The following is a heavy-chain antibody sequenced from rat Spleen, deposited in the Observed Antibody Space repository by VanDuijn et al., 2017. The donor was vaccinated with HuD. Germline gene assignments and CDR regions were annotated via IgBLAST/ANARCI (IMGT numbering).Heavy chain of an antibody. CDR1: GFTFSNYD. CDR2: ISYDGSST. J-gene: IGHJ4*01. D-gene: IGHD4-5*01. CDR3: ARHGRGKTTYYYVMDA. V-gene: IGHV5-29*01. Sequence: EVQLVESGGGLVQPGRSLKLSCAASGFTFSNYDMAWVRQAPTKGLEWVASISYDGSSTFYRDSVRARFTISRDNAKSTLYLQVDSLKSEDTATYYCARHGRGKTTYYYVMDAWGQGASVTVSS.